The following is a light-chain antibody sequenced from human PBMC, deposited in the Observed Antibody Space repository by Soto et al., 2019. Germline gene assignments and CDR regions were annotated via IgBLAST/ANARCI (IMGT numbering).Light chain of an antibody. Sequence: DIQMTQSPSTLSASVGDRVIITCRASQDIGVWLAWYQQKPGKAPKLLIYQTSTLESGVPSRFSGSRSGTESTLTISCLQPDDFATYYCQQYSSYSVFTFGPGTKVDIK. CDR1: QDIGVW. CDR3: QQYSSYSVFT. J-gene: IGKJ3*01. V-gene: IGKV1-5*03. CDR2: QTS.